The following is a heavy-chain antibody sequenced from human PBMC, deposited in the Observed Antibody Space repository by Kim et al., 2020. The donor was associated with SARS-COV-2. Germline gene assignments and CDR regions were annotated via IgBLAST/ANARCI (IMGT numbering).Heavy chain of an antibody. V-gene: IGHV3-66*01. D-gene: IGHD4-17*01. CDR2: T. CDR3: EKDPGYGDPVDN. Sequence: TYYGDSEKGRLSIARDDCKNIVFLQMTSLRVEDAAVYYCEKDPGYGDPVDNWGRGTPVTVSS. J-gene: IGHJ4*01.